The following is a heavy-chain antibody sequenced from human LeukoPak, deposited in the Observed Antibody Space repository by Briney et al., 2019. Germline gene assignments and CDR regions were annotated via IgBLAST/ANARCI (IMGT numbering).Heavy chain of an antibody. CDR1: GFTFSSYA. CDR2: ISGSGSST. J-gene: IGHJ6*02. D-gene: IGHD1-14*01. Sequence: GGSLRLSCAASGFTFSSYAMSWVRQAPGKGLEWVSAISGSGSSTYYADSVKGRFTISRDNSKNTLHLQMNGLRAEDTAVYYCAKGIGIYYYYGMDVWGHGTMVTVSS. CDR3: AKGIGIYYYYGMDV. V-gene: IGHV3-23*01.